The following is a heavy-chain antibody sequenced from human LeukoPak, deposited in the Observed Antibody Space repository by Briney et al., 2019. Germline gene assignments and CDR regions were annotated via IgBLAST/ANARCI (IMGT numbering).Heavy chain of an antibody. CDR3: ARRGSSSSEYFQR. Sequence: GASVKVSCKASGYIFSDYYIHWVRQAPGQGLEWMGWINPKSGDTNYAQKFQGRVTMTRDTSITTSYMELSRLRSEDTAVYYCARRGSSSSEYFQRWDQGTLVTVSS. J-gene: IGHJ1*01. CDR2: INPKSGDT. CDR1: GYIFSDYY. V-gene: IGHV1-2*02. D-gene: IGHD6-6*01.